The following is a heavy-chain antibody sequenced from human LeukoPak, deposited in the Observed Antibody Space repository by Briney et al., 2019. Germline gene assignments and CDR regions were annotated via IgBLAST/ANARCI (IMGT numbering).Heavy chain of an antibody. J-gene: IGHJ4*02. Sequence: ASVKVSCKASGYTFTSYDINWWRQATGQGLEWMGWMNPNSGNTGYAQKFQGRVTMTRNTSISTAYMELSSLRSGDTAVYYCARVASAGTSRDHWGQGTLVTVSS. CDR3: ARVASAGTSRDH. CDR1: GYTFTSYD. CDR2: MNPNSGNT. V-gene: IGHV1-8*01. D-gene: IGHD6-13*01.